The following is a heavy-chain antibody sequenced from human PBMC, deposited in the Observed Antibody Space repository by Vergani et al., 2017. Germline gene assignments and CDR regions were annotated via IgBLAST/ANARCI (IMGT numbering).Heavy chain of an antibody. J-gene: IGHJ6*03. CDR2: ISSSGSTI. D-gene: IGHD3/OR15-3a*01. Sequence: VQLVESGGGLVKPGGSLRLSCAASGFTFSDYYMSWIRQAPGKGLEWVSYISSSGSTIYYADSVKGRFTISRDNAKNSLYLQMNSLRAEDTAVYYCARVAQSMIFGVVIPSAYMDVWGKGTTVTVSS. CDR1: GFTFSDYY. CDR3: ARVAQSMIFGVVIPSAYMDV. V-gene: IGHV3-11*04.